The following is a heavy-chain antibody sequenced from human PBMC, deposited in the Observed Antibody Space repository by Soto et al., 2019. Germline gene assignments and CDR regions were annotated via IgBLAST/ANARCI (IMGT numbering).Heavy chain of an antibody. V-gene: IGHV3-15*07. Sequence: EVQLVESGGGLVPPGGSLRLSCAASGFTFTNAWMNWVRQAPGKGLEWVGLIKMKSEGATTHYAAPVNGRFTISRDDSKKMLYLQMSNLKTEDTAVYYCTTLGSHYFEHKCAVWGQGTTVTVP. CDR3: TTLGSHYFEHKCAV. CDR2: IKMKSEGATT. D-gene: IGHD1-26*01. CDR1: GFTFTNAW. J-gene: IGHJ6*02.